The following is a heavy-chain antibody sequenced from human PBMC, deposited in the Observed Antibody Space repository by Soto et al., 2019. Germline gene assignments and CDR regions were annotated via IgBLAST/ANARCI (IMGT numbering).Heavy chain of an antibody. Sequence: SETLSLTCTVSGASISTSNYYWGWIRQPPGKGLEWIGVIYYSGSTNFTPSLKSRVTFSVDTSKNLFSLKLSSVSAADTAVYYCARMTTVTEIDYWGQGTLVTVSS. D-gene: IGHD4-17*01. CDR3: ARMTTVTEIDY. V-gene: IGHV4-39*07. CDR1: GASISTSNYY. CDR2: IYYSGST. J-gene: IGHJ4*02.